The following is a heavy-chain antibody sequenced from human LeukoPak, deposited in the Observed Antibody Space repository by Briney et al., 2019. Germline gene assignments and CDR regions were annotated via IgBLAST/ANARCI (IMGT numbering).Heavy chain of an antibody. CDR1: GFTFSSYG. J-gene: IGHJ5*02. D-gene: IGHD5-12*01. Sequence: GESLRLSCAASGFTFSSYGMHWVRQAPGKGLEWVAVISYDGSNKYYADSVKGRFAISRDNSKNTLYLQMNSLRAEDTAVYYCAKDEGGYSGYDPTNWFDPWGQGTLVTVSS. CDR3: AKDEGGYSGYDPTNWFDP. CDR2: ISYDGSNK. V-gene: IGHV3-30*18.